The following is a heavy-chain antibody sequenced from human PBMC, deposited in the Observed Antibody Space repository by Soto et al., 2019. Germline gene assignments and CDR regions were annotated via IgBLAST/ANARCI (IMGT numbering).Heavy chain of an antibody. CDR2: ISGGGHIT. CDR3: ARDDAYYHILIAFYFDQ. V-gene: IGHV3-23*01. CDR1: GFTFSNYA. D-gene: IGHD3-9*01. J-gene: IGHJ4*02. Sequence: EVQLLESGGGLVQPGGSLRLSCAASGFTFSNYAMSWVRQAPGKGLEWVSSISGGGHITYYADSVKGRFTISRDDSKNTLYLQMNSLRAEYTSVYYCARDDAYYHILIAFYFDQWGQGTLVTVFS.